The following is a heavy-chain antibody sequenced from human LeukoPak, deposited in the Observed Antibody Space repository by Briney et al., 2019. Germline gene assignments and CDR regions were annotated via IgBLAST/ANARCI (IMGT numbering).Heavy chain of an antibody. D-gene: IGHD6-19*01. V-gene: IGHV1-2*02. CDR2: INPNTGGT. Sequence: ASVKVSCKASGYTFTGYYIHWVRQAPGQGLEYMGWINPNTGGTDYAQNFQGRVTMTRDTSIGTAYMELSGLRSDDTAVYFCAKVIEGAVAFDYWGQGTLVTVSS. J-gene: IGHJ4*02. CDR3: AKVIEGAVAFDY. CDR1: GYTFTGYY.